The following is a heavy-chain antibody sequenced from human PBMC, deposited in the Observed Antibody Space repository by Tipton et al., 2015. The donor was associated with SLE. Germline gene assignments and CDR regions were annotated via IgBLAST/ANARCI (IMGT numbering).Heavy chain of an antibody. V-gene: IGHV4-39*07. J-gene: IGHJ4*02. Sequence: TLSLTCTVSGGSISSSSYYWGWIRQPPGKGLEWIGSIYYSGSTYYNPSLKSRVTISVDTSKNQFSLKLSSVTAADTAVYYCARFTPFDRIAAARFDYWGQGTLVTVSS. CDR2: IYYSGST. CDR3: ARFTPFDRIAAARFDY. D-gene: IGHD6-13*01. CDR1: GGSISSSSYY.